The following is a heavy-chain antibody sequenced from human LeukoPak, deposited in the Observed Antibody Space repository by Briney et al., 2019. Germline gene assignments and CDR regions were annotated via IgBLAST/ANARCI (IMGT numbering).Heavy chain of an antibody. Sequence: GRSLRLSCAASGFTFSSYAMPWVRQAPGKGLEWVAVISYDGSNKYYADSVKGRFTISRDNSKNTLYLQMNSLRAEDTAIYYCARPVGNSGIDFWGQGTLVTVSS. V-gene: IGHV3-30*04. CDR3: ARPVGNSGIDF. CDR1: GFTFSSYA. D-gene: IGHD1-26*01. J-gene: IGHJ4*02. CDR2: ISYDGSNK.